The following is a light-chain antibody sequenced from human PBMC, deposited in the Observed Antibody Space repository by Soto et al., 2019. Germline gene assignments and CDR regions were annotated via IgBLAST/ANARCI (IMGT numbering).Light chain of an antibody. V-gene: IGKV3-15*01. CDR3: QQYNQWPGT. CDR2: GAS. J-gene: IGKJ1*01. Sequence: EFVLTQSPGTLSLSPGESATLSCRASQSISSNLAWYQQKPGQSPRLLIYGASSRATGVPVRFSGSGSGVAFTLTISGLQSEDFAVYHCQQYNQWPGTFGQGTKVDMK. CDR1: QSISSN.